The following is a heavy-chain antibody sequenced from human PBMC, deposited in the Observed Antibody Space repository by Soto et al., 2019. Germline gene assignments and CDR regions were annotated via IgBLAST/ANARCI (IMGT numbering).Heavy chain of an antibody. V-gene: IGHV3-21*01. J-gene: IGHJ5*02. CDR3: TRDASRDSSARGWFDP. CDR2: ISSNSAYI. Sequence: PGGSLILSCASSGFPFRSFTMNLVRQAPGKGLEWVSTISSNSAYIYYTDALRGRFTISRDNAKNSLHLQMNSLRAEDTAVYYCTRDASRDSSARGWFDPWGPGTLVTLSA. CDR1: GFPFRSFT. D-gene: IGHD6-13*01.